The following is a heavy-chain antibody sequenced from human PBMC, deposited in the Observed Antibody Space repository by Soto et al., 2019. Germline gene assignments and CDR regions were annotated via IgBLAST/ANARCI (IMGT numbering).Heavy chain of an antibody. CDR2: ITGSGGGT. V-gene: IGHV3-23*01. D-gene: IGHD6-13*01. J-gene: IGHJ4*02. CDR3: ANRPLTAASFDY. Sequence: EVQLLESGGGLVQPGGSLRLSCAASGFTFSNYAMTWVRQAPGKGLEWVSVITGSGGGTCFVDSVKGRVTISRANSKNEMYLHMNSLRAEDTAVYYCANRPLTAASFDYWRQGTLVTVSS. CDR1: GFTFSNYA.